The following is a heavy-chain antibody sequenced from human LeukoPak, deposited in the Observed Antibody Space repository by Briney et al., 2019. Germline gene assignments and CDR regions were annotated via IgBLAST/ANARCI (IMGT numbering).Heavy chain of an antibody. Sequence: GTSLRLSCAASGFTFTSYCMHWGRQAPGKGLEWVALITYDGYYKYYSDSVKGRITISSDTSKNTLYLQMNRLRAEDTAVYYCARGPPGYYNGMDDWGQGTTVSVSS. CDR1: GFTFTSYC. J-gene: IGHJ6*02. CDR2: ITYDGYYK. V-gene: IGHV3-30*03. CDR3: ARGPPGYYNGMDD.